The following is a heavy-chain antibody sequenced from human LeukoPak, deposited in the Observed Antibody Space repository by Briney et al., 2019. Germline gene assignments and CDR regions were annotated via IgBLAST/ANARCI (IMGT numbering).Heavy chain of an antibody. Sequence: GGPLRLSCAASGFTFDDYAMHWVRQAPGKGLEWVSGISWNSGSIGYADSVKGRFTISRDNAKNSLYLQMNSLRAEDTALYYCAKESGEYYFDYWGQGTLVTVSS. CDR2: ISWNSGSI. D-gene: IGHD3-16*01. CDR3: AKESGEYYFDY. V-gene: IGHV3-9*01. CDR1: GFTFDDYA. J-gene: IGHJ4*02.